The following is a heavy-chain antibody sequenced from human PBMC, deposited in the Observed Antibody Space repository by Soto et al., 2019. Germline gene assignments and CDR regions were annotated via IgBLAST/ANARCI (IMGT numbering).Heavy chain of an antibody. CDR1: GYTFTSYG. J-gene: IGHJ1*01. V-gene: IGHV1-18*01. CDR2: ISAYNGNT. CDR3: ARDLQILGYCISTSCYKGVYGNFQH. D-gene: IGHD2-2*02. Sequence: GASVKVSCKASGYTFTSYGISWVRQAPGQGLEWMGWISAYNGNTNYAQKLQGRVTMTTDTSTSTAYMELRSLRSDDTAVYYCARDLQILGYCISTSCYKGVYGNFQHWG.